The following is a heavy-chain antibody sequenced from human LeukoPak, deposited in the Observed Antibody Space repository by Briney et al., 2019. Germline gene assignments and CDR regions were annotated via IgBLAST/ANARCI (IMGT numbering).Heavy chain of an antibody. Sequence: GGSLRLSCAASGFTFSSYEMNWVRQAPGKGLEWGSYISSSGSTIYYADSVKGRFTISRDNAKNSLYLQMNSLRAEDTAVYYCACLIAAADAFDIWGQGTMVTVSS. CDR3: ACLIAAADAFDI. CDR1: GFTFSSYE. D-gene: IGHD6-13*01. V-gene: IGHV3-48*03. CDR2: ISSSGSTI. J-gene: IGHJ3*02.